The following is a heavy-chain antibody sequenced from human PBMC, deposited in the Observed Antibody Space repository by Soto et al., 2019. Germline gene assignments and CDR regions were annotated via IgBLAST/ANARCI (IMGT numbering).Heavy chain of an antibody. CDR2: ISYDGSNK. J-gene: IGHJ6*02. CDR3: AKGLLGATTINYYYYGMDV. CDR1: GFTFSSYG. V-gene: IGHV3-30*18. D-gene: IGHD1-26*01. Sequence: GGSLRLSCAASGFTFSSYGMHWVRQAPGKGLEWVAVISYDGSNKYYADSVKGRFTISRDNSENTLYLQMNSLRAEDTAVYYCAKGLLGATTINYYYYGMDVWGQGTTVTVSS.